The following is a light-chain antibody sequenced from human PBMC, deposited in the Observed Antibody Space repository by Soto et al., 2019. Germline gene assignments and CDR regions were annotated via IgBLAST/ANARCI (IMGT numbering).Light chain of an antibody. CDR3: SSYTVSSTVI. Sequence: QSALTQPASVSGSPGQSITISCTGTSSDVGGYNYVSWYQQHPGKAPKLMIYDVSNRPSGVSNRFSGSRSGNTASLIISGLQTVDEADYYCSSYTVSSTVIFGGGTKVTVL. CDR1: SSDVGGYNY. CDR2: DVS. J-gene: IGLJ2*01. V-gene: IGLV2-14*01.